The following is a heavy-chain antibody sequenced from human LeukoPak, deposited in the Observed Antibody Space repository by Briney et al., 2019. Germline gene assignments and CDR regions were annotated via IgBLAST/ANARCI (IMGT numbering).Heavy chain of an antibody. Sequence: SETLSLTCTVSGGSISSGGYYWSWIRQHPGKGLEWIGYIYYSGSTYYNPSLKSRVTISVDTSKNQFSLKLSSVTAADTAVYYCARDGGQELVRGYYYYYGMDVWGQGTTVTVSS. CDR2: IYYSGST. J-gene: IGHJ6*02. CDR1: GGSISSGGYY. V-gene: IGHV4-31*03. CDR3: ARDGGQELVRGYYYYYGMDV. D-gene: IGHD6-13*01.